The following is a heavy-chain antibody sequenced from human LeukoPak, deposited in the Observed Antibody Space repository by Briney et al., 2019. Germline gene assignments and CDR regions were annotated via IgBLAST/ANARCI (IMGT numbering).Heavy chain of an antibody. CDR1: GGSFNGYY. D-gene: IGHD7-27*01. V-gene: IGHV4-34*01. CDR2: INHSGST. J-gene: IGHJ5*02. CDR3: ARGLLTGDPLDESNWFDP. Sequence: PSETLSLTCAVYGGSFNGYYWSWIRQPPGKGLEWIGEINHSGSTNYNPSLKSRVTISVDTSKNQFSLKLSSVTAADTAVYYCARGLLTGDPLDESNWFDPWGQGTLVTVSS.